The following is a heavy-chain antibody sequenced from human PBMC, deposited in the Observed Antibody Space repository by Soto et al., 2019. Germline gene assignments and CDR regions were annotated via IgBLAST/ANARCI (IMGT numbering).Heavy chain of an antibody. V-gene: IGHV1-18*01. Sequence: ASVKVSCKAPGYTFTSYDINWVRQATGQGLDWMGWISAYNGNTKYAQDLQGRVTMTTDTSTSTAYMELRSLRSDDTAMYYCARFSGGSYNTYYFYYGMDVWGQGTTVTVSS. J-gene: IGHJ6*02. CDR2: ISAYNGNT. CDR1: GYTFTSYD. D-gene: IGHD2-15*01. CDR3: ARFSGGSYNTYYFYYGMDV.